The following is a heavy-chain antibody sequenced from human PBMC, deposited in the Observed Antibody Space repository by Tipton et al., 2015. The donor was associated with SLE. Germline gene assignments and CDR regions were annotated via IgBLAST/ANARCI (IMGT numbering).Heavy chain of an antibody. D-gene: IGHD3-16*02. J-gene: IGHJ4*02. CDR2: INHSGST. CDR3: ARTQYTFGGVIAPFDY. Sequence: GLVKPSETLSLTCAVYGGSFSGYYWSWIRQPPGKGLEWIGEINHSGSTNYNPSLRSRVTISVDTSKNQFSLKLSSVTAADTAVYYCARTQYTFGGVIAPFDYWGQGTLVTVSS. V-gene: IGHV4-34*01. CDR1: GGSFSGYY.